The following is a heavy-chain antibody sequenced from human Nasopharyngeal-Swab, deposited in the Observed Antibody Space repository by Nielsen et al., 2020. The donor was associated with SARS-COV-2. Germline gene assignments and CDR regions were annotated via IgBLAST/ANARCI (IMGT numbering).Heavy chain of an antibody. J-gene: IGHJ6*02. D-gene: IGHD3-3*01. CDR2: IYSGGST. CDR3: ARDITISGGYYYGMDV. CDR1: GFTVSSNY. V-gene: IGHV3-53*04. Sequence: GGSLRLSCAASGFTVSSNYMSWVRQAPGKGLEWVSVIYSGGSTYYADSVKGRFTISRHNSKNTLYLQMNSLRAEDTAVYYCARDITISGGYYYGMDVWGQGTTVTVSS.